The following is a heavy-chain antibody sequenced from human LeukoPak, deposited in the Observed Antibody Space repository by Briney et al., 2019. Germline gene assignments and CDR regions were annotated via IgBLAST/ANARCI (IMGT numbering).Heavy chain of an antibody. D-gene: IGHD6-13*01. Sequence: GGSLRLSCAASGFTFSSYAMSWVRQAPGKGLEWVSAISGSGGSTYYADSVKGRFTISRDNSKNTLYLQMNSLRAEDTAVYYCAKTGFEGGSSWPHFDYWGQGTLVTVSS. CDR1: GFTFSSYA. J-gene: IGHJ4*02. CDR2: ISGSGGST. V-gene: IGHV3-23*01. CDR3: AKTGFEGGSSWPHFDY.